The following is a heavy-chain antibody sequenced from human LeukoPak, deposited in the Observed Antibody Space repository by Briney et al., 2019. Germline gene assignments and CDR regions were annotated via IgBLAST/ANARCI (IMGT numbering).Heavy chain of an antibody. Sequence: PGGSLRLSCAASGFTFSSYSMNWVRQAPGKGLEWVSSISSSSSYIYYADSVKGRFTISRDNAKNSLYLQMNSLRAEDTAVYYCARVSRGYSGYEPLNYWGQGTLVTVSS. V-gene: IGHV3-21*01. J-gene: IGHJ4*02. D-gene: IGHD5-12*01. CDR2: ISSSSSYI. CDR3: ARVSRGYSGYEPLNY. CDR1: GFTFSSYS.